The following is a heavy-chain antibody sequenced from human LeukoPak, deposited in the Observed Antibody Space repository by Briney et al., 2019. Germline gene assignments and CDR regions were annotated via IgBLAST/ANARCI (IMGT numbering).Heavy chain of an antibody. CDR3: ARSYGDSRIGDC. V-gene: IGHV3-21*01. CDR1: GFTFSSYS. J-gene: IGHJ4*02. CDR2: ISSSSSYI. Sequence: GGSLRLSCAASGFTFSSYSMNWVRQAPGKGLEWVSSISSSSSYIYYADSVKGRFTISRGNAKTSLYLQMNSLRAEDTAVYYCARSYGDSRIGDCWGQGTLVTVSS. D-gene: IGHD4-17*01.